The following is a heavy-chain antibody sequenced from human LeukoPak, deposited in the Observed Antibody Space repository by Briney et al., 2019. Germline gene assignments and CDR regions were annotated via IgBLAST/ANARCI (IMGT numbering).Heavy chain of an antibody. CDR2: MNPNSGNT. V-gene: IGHV1-8*02. Sequence: ASVKVSCKASGGTFSSYAISWVRQAPGQGLEWMGWMNPNSGNTGYAQKFQGGVTMTRNTSISTAYMELSSLRSEDTAVYYCARAPSSGTYYFDYWGQGTLVTASS. J-gene: IGHJ4*02. D-gene: IGHD3-22*01. CDR1: GGTFSSYA. CDR3: ARAPSSGTYYFDY.